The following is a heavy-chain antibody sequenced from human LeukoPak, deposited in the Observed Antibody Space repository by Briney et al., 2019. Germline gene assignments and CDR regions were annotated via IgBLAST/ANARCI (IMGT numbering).Heavy chain of an antibody. V-gene: IGHV3-21*01. CDR3: ARVGYCSSSTCRNYFDY. CDR2: ITGSTNYI. J-gene: IGHJ4*02. CDR1: GFTFSSYS. D-gene: IGHD2-2*01. Sequence: GGFPRLSCAASGFTFSSYSMNWVRQAPGKGLEWVSSITGSTNYIYYADSVKGLFTISRDNAKNSLYLQMNSLRAEDTAVYYCARVGYCSSSTCRNYFDYWGQGTLVTVSS.